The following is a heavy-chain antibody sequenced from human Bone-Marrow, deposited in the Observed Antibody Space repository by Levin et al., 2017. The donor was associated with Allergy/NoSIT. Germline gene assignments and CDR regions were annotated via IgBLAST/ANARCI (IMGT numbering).Heavy chain of an antibody. V-gene: IGHV6-1*01. CDR2: TYYKSKWYQ. CDR1: GDSVSRNSAA. J-gene: IGHJ3*02. Sequence: SQTLSLTCAISGDSVSRNSAAWNWIRQSPSRGLEWLGRTYYKSKWYQVYAVSVTSRITISPDTYRNQFSLQLNSVTPEDTAVYYCARETYCTNGLCSQDAFDIWGQGSMVTVSS. D-gene: IGHD2-8*01. CDR3: ARETYCTNGLCSQDAFDI.